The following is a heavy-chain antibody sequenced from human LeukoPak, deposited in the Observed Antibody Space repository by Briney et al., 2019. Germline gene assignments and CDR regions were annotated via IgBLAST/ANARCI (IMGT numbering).Heavy chain of an antibody. V-gene: IGHV4-61*02. CDR2: IYTSGST. Sequence: SETLSLTCTVSGGSLSSGSYYWSWLRQPAGKGLEWIGRIYTSGSTNYNPSLKSRVTISVDTSKNQFSLKLSSVTAADTAVYYCAREGYDFWTRNWFDPWGQGTLVTVSS. CDR1: GGSLSSGSYY. CDR3: AREGYDFWTRNWFDP. D-gene: IGHD3-3*01. J-gene: IGHJ5*02.